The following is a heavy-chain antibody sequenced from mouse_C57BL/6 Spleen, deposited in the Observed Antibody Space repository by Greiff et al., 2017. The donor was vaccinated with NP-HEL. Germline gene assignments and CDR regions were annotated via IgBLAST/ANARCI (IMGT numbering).Heavy chain of an antibody. CDR3: ARSAMDD. CDR2: IDPTSGGT. V-gene: IGHV1-72*01. J-gene: IGHJ4*01. Sequence: QVQLQQPGAELVKPGASVKLSCTASGSTFTSYWMHWVKQRPGRGLEWIGRIDPTSGGTKYNEKFQGKATLTVDKPYSPAYLQLSSLTSEDSAVYDCARSAMDDWGQGTSVTVSS. CDR1: GSTFTSYW.